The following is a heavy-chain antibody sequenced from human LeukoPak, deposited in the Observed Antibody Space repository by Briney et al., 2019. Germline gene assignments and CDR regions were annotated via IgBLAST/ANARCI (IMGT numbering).Heavy chain of an antibody. J-gene: IGHJ4*02. D-gene: IGHD6-6*01. V-gene: IGHV4-61*02. CDR1: GGSINSGTYY. CDR3: ARGEKGSSSGSINY. CDR2: MYTSGST. Sequence: SETLSLTCTVSGGSINSGTYYWSWIRQPAGKGLEWIGRMYTSGSTNYNPSLESRVTISVDTSKNQFSLKLSSVTAADTAVYYCARGEKGSSSGSINYWGQGTLVTVSS.